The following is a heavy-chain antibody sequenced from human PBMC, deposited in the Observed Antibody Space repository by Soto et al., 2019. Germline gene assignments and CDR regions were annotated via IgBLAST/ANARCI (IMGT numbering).Heavy chain of an antibody. CDR3: ARDVGPVTIFGEALSGYFDF. CDR1: GFSFGNYW. Sequence: EVQLVESGGGLVQPGGSLRLSCAVSGFSFGNYWMSWVRQAPGKGLEWLASIKEDGSERYYLDSVKGRFTISRDNAKDSLSLQMNSLRGEDTAFYYCARDVGPVTIFGEALSGYFDFWGQGTLVNVSS. CDR2: IKEDGSER. D-gene: IGHD3-3*01. V-gene: IGHV3-7*03. J-gene: IGHJ4*02.